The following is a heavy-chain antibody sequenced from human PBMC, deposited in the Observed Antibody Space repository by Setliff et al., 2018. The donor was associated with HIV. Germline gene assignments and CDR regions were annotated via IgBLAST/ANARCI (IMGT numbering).Heavy chain of an antibody. Sequence: ASVKVSCKASGYTFSSYGISWVRQAPGQGLEWMGWISASNGYTDYAQKFRDRVTLTTDTSTSTAYMELRSLTSDDTAVYYCARDSEWGSYIFWTFDIWGQGTMVTVSS. CDR2: ISASNGYT. D-gene: IGHD1-26*01. CDR1: GYTFSSYG. J-gene: IGHJ3*02. V-gene: IGHV1-18*01. CDR3: ARDSEWGSYIFWTFDI.